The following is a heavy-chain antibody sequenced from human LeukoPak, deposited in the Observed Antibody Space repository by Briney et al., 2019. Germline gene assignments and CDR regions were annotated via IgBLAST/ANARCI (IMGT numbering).Heavy chain of an antibody. CDR2: ISYDGSNK. CDR3: AKEGAYFGYQIFYDY. J-gene: IGHJ4*02. CDR1: GFTFSSYA. D-gene: IGHD3-9*01. Sequence: GRSLRLSCAASGFTFSSYAMHWVRQAPGKGLEWVAVISYDGSNKYYADSVKGRFTISRDNSKNTLYLQMNSLRAEDTAVYYCAKEGAYFGYQIFYDYWGQGTLVTVSS. V-gene: IGHV3-30*04.